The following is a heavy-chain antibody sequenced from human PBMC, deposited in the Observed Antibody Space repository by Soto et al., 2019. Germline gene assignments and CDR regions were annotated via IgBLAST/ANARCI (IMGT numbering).Heavy chain of an antibody. CDR3: ARDKTGSDGSPYYYGMDV. CDR1: GGSISSYY. Sequence: SETLSLTCTVSGGSISSYYWSWIRQPPGKGLEWIGYIYYSGSTNYNPSLKSRVTISVDTSKNQFSLKLSSVTAADTAVYYCARDKTGSDGSPYYYGMDVWGQGTTVTVS. D-gene: IGHD2-15*01. J-gene: IGHJ6*02. V-gene: IGHV4-59*01. CDR2: IYYSGST.